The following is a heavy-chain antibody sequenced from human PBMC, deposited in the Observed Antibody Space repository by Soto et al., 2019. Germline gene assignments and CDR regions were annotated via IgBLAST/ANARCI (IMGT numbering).Heavy chain of an antibody. J-gene: IGHJ4*02. Sequence: QVQLQESGPGLVKPSQTLSLTCTVSGGSISSGNYYWNWIRQHPGKGLEWLGYIYHSGSTYYNPSLKSRVTLSADTSKNQFSLKLSSVTAADTAVYYCARDPSGGSGPDYWGQGTLVTVSS. V-gene: IGHV4-31*03. CDR2: IYHSGST. D-gene: IGHD2-15*01. CDR3: ARDPSGGSGPDY. CDR1: GGSISSGNYY.